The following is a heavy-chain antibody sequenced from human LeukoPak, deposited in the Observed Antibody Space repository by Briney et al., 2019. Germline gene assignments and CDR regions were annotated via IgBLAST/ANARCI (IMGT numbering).Heavy chain of an antibody. Sequence: SLRLSCAASGFTFDDYAMHWVRQAPGKGLVWVSGISWNSGSIGYADSVKGRFTISRDNAKNSLYLQMNSLRAEDTALYYCAKGPPRLRYSGSYLDYWGQGTLVTVSS. CDR1: GFTFDDYA. CDR3: AKGPPRLRYSGSYLDY. CDR2: ISWNSGSI. D-gene: IGHD1-26*01. V-gene: IGHV3-9*01. J-gene: IGHJ4*02.